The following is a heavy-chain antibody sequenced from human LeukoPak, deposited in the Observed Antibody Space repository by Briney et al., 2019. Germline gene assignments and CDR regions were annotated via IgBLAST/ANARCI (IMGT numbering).Heavy chain of an antibody. D-gene: IGHD3-3*01. CDR3: ARDSYYDFWSGYDN. J-gene: IGHJ4*02. CDR1: GGSISSYY. Sequence: SETLSLTCTVSGGSISSYYWSWIRQPPGKGLEWIGYIYYSGNTNYNPFLKSRVTISVDTSKNQFSLKLSSVTAADTAVYYCARDSYYDFWSGYDNWGQGTLVTVSS. V-gene: IGHV4-59*01. CDR2: IYYSGNT.